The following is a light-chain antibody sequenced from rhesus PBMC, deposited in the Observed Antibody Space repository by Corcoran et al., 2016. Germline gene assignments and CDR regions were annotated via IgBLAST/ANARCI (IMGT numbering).Light chain of an antibody. J-gene: IGKJ3*01. V-gene: IGKV2-78*01. Sequence: DIVMTQTPLSLSVTPGEPASISCRSSQSLLHSNGNTYLHWYLQKPGQSPPLLIYLVSNRASGVPDRFSGSGSGSDFTLKISRVEAEDVGEYYCEQSLQTPFTFGPGTKLDIK. CDR3: EQSLQTPFT. CDR2: LVS. CDR1: QSLLHSNGNTY.